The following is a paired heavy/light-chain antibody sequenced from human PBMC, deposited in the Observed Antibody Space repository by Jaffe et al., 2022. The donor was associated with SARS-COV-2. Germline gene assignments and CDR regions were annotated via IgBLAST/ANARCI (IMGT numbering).Heavy chain of an antibody. J-gene: IGHJ6*03. CDR2: IFSDDEE. CDR3: ARMRRSYDSSDYRSNFYYYYIDV. Sequence: QVTLTESGPVSVKSTETLTLTCTVSGFSLSNHRMGVSWIRQPPGKALEWLAHIFSDDEESYSTSLKSRLTISKDTSKSQVVLAMSNMDPVDTATYYCARMRRSYDSSDYRSNFYYYYIDVWGDGTAVTVSS. V-gene: IGHV2-26*01. CDR1: GFSLSNHRMG. D-gene: IGHD3-22*01.
Light chain of an antibody. CDR3: ATWDDSLNVML. Sequence: QSVVTQPPSASGTPGQRVTISCSGSSSNIGKNAVNWYQQLPGAAPKLLIYSKNQRPSGVPDRFSGSKSGTSASLAISGLQSEDEGDYYCATWDDSLNVMLFGGGTKLTIL. J-gene: IGLJ2*01. CDR2: SKN. V-gene: IGLV1-44*01. CDR1: SSNIGKNA.